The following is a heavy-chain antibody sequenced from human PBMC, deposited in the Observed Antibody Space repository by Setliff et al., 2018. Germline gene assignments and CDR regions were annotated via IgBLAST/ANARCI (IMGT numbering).Heavy chain of an antibody. V-gene: IGHV4-4*02. Sequence: SETLSLTCTVSGESIRSNNWWNWVRQPPGKGLEWIGDIYQSGTTNYNPSLKSRVTISADTSKNQFSLKLKSVTAADTAVYYCAGRPQNTPMGPCDYWGQGTLVTVSS. J-gene: IGHJ4*02. D-gene: IGHD5-18*01. CDR2: IYQSGTT. CDR1: GESIRSNNW. CDR3: AGRPQNTPMGPCDY.